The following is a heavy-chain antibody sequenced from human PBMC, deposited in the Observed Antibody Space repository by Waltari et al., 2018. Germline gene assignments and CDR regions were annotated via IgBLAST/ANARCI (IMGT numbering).Heavy chain of an antibody. J-gene: IGHJ5*02. V-gene: IGHV1-3*01. CDR1: GYTFSRCA. D-gene: IGHD2-15*01. CDR3: ARDPAVNQLIPADWFDH. CDR2: INAGNGAT. Sequence: QVQLVQSGAEVKRPGASVKVSCKTSGYTFSRCAMHWVRQAPGQNLEWMGWINAGNGATNYSQKFQGRVTFTTDTSATTVYMELSSLRFEDTAFYYCARDPAVNQLIPADWFDHWGQGTLVSVSS.